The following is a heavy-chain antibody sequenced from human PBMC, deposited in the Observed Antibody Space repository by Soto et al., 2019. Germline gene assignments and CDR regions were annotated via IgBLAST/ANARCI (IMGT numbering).Heavy chain of an antibody. CDR1: GYTFTSYG. CDR2: ISAYNGKT. Sequence: QVQLVQSGAEVKKPGASVKVSCKASGYTFTSYGISWVRQAPVQWLEWMGGISAYNGKTNYAQKLQGRVTMTTDTSTRTAYMELRRLRSDDTAVYYCARHTDGDAFDIWGQGTMVTVSS. CDR3: ARHTDGDAFDI. V-gene: IGHV1-18*04. D-gene: IGHD2-2*02. J-gene: IGHJ3*02.